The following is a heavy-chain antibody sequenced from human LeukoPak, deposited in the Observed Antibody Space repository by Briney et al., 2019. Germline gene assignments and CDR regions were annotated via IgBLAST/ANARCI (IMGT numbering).Heavy chain of an antibody. D-gene: IGHD4/OR15-4a*01. CDR1: GGSISSSSYY. CDR3: AGLSAARYGAPHYFDY. CDR2: IFHSGST. J-gene: IGHJ4*02. V-gene: IGHV4-39*07. Sequence: SETLSLTCTVSGGSISSSSYYWGWIRQPPGKGLEWIGSIFHSGSTYYNPSLKSRVTISVDTSKNQFSLKLSSVTAADTAVYYCAGLSAARYGAPHYFDYWGQGTLVTVSS.